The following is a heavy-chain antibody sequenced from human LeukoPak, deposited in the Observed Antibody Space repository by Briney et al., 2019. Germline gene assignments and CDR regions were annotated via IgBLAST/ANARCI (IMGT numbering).Heavy chain of an antibody. V-gene: IGHV3-74*01. CDR1: GFTFSSYW. Sequence: GGSLRLSCAASGFTFSSYWMHWVRHAPGKGLVWVSRINSDGSSTSYADSVKGRFTISRDNAKNTLYLQMNSLRAEDTAVYYCARDRPGYSSGWAIGYWGQGTLVTVSS. J-gene: IGHJ4*02. CDR3: ARDRPGYSSGWAIGY. D-gene: IGHD6-19*01. CDR2: INSDGSST.